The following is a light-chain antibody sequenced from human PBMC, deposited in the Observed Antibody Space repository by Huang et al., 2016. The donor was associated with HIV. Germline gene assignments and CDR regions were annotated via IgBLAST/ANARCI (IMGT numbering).Light chain of an antibody. CDR2: GAS. CDR3: QQYNNWPPT. Sequence: DIVLTQSPATLSVSPGERATLSCRASQSVSSNLAWYQQKPGQAPRLLIFGASTRATGIPAMFSGSGSGTEFTLTISSLQSEDFAIYYCQQYNNWPPTFGQGTRLEIK. V-gene: IGKV3-15*01. CDR1: QSVSSN. J-gene: IGKJ5*01.